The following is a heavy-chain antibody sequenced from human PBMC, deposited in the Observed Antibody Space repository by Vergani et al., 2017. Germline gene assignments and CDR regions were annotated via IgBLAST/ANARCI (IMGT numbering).Heavy chain of an antibody. D-gene: IGHD1-26*01. CDR3: ARALWAEWEPRPPDY. Sequence: QVQLVQSGAEVKKPGASVKVSCKASGYTFTGYYIHWVRQAPGQGLEWMGWINPNSGGTNYAQKFQGRVIMTRDTSITTSYMELSRLTSDDAALYYCARALWAEWEPRPPDYWGQGTLVTVSS. CDR2: INPNSGGT. V-gene: IGHV1-2*02. J-gene: IGHJ4*02. CDR1: GYTFTGYY.